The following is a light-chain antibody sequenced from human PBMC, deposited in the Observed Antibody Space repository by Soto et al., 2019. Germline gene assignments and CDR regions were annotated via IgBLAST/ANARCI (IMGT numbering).Light chain of an antibody. CDR3: QQYNNRPRYT. CDR2: GAS. J-gene: IGKJ2*01. CDR1: QSVSSN. Sequence: EIVMTQSPATLSVSPGERDTISCRASQSVSSNLAWYQQKPGQAPRLLIYGASTRATGIPARFSGSGSGTEFTLTISSLKSEDVAVYYCQQYNNRPRYTLGQGTKLEIK. V-gene: IGKV3-15*01.